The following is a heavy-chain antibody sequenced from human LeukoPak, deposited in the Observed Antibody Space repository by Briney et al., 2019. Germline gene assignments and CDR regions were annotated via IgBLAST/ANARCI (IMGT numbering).Heavy chain of an antibody. J-gene: IGHJ5*02. CDR2: IYYSGST. D-gene: IGHD2-15*01. V-gene: IGHV4-34*01. CDR1: GGSFSGPY. Sequence: SETLSLTCAVYGGSFSGPYWSWIRQPPGKGLEWIGSIYYSGSTYYNPSLKSRVTISVDTSKNQFSLKLSSVTAADTAVYYCARGVVVAAMGVDPWGQGTLVTVSS. CDR3: ARGVVVAAMGVDP.